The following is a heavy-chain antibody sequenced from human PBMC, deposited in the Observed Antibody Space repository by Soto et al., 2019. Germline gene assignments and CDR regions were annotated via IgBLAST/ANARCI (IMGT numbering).Heavy chain of an antibody. J-gene: IGHJ6*03. D-gene: IGHD3-10*01. CDR1: GYTFTSYD. V-gene: IGHV1-8*01. Sequence: GASVKVSCKASGYTFTSYDINWVRQATGQGLEWMGWMNPNSGNTGYAQKFQGRVTMTRNTSISTAYMELSSLRSEDTAVYYCARGSLTYYYGSGSYPPTYYYYYYMDVWGKGTKVTVSS. CDR3: ARGSLTYYYGSGSYPPTYYYYYYMDV. CDR2: MNPNSGNT.